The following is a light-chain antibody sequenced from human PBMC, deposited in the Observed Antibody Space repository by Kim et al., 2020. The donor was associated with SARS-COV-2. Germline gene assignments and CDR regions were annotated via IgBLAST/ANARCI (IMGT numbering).Light chain of an antibody. CDR3: LLYYGGAHLGV. CDR2: NTN. V-gene: IGLV7-43*01. CDR1: TGAVTSGYY. J-gene: IGLJ3*02. Sequence: GTVTLTCASSTGAVTSGYYPGWFQQKPGQAPRSLIFNTNNKRSWTPARFSGSLLGGKAALTLSSVQPEDEAEYYCLLYYGGAHLGVFGGGTQLTVL.